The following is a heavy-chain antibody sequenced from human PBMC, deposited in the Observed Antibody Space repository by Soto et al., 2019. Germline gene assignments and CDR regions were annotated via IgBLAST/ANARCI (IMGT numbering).Heavy chain of an antibody. CDR3: ASWGIAAGDY. D-gene: IGHD6-13*01. V-gene: IGHV3-33*01. CDR2: IWYDGSKK. Sequence: QVQLVESGGGVVQPGRSLRLSCAASGFTFSSYGMHWVRQAPGKGLEWVAVIWYDGSKKYYADSVKGRFTISRVNSKNTLFLEMDRLRAEDTAVCYCASWGIAAGDYWGQGTLVTVSS. J-gene: IGHJ4*02. CDR1: GFTFSSYG.